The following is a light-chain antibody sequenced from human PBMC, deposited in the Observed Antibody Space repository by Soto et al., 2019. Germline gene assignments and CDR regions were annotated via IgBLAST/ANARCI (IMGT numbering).Light chain of an antibody. CDR3: QQSYTTPYT. CDR2: AAS. CDR1: QSISSY. J-gene: IGKJ2*01. V-gene: IGKV1-39*01. Sequence: DIQMTQSPSSLSASIGDRVTITCRTSQSISSYLNWYQHKPGKAPNLLIFAASYLQTGVPSRFSGSGSGTDFTLTISSLQPEDFAIYYCQQSYTTPYTFGQGTKLEIK.